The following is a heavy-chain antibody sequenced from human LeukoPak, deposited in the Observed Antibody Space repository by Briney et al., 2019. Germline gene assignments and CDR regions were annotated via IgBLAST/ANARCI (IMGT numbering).Heavy chain of an antibody. Sequence: AGGSLRLSCAASGFTFRTYWMSWVRQAPGKGLEWVANIKEEDSDKHYVESVKGRFTISRDNAKNSLYLQMTSLRLEDTAVYYCARDVPAWFYYNNSRYGGFDYWGQGILVTVSS. CDR1: GFTFRTYW. CDR2: IKEEDSDK. D-gene: IGHD3-22*01. CDR3: ARDVPAWFYYNNSRYGGFDY. J-gene: IGHJ4*02. V-gene: IGHV3-7*01.